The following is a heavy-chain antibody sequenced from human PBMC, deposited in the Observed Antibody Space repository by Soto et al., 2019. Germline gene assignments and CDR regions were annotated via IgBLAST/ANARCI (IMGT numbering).Heavy chain of an antibody. V-gene: IGHV4-4*02. CDR3: ARNGDCTSGICYVGWFDP. CDR2: ISHYGNT. J-gene: IGHJ5*02. CDR1: GGSMRNDDW. D-gene: IGHD2-2*01. Sequence: QVQLQESGPGLVEPSGILSLTCGVSGGSMRNDDWWSWVRQTPGKGLEWIGEISHYGNTNYNPSLNSRFTMSIDTSKNRFFLKVRSLTAADTAMYYCARNGDCTSGICYVGWFDPWGQGTLVSVSS.